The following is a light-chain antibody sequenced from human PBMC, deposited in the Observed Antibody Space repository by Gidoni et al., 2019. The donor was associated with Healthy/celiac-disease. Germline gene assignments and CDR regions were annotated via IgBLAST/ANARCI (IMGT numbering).Light chain of an antibody. CDR2: YYSDASK. J-gene: IGLJ3*02. V-gene: IGLV5-45*01. CDR1: RGINLGSYR. CDR3: MIWHSSACV. Sequence: QPLRPLPPSLSSPPGSSASLTCTLRRGINLGSYRLYWYQQKPESPPRYLLSYYSDASKYQGSGVPSRFSGSKYASSNAGILVISGLQSEDEADYCCMIWHSSACVFGGGTKLTVL.